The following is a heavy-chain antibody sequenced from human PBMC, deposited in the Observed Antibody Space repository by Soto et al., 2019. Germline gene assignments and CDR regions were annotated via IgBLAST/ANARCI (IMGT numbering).Heavy chain of an antibody. CDR3: AKEAVMIVGATYFDY. J-gene: IGHJ4*02. V-gene: IGHV3-43*01. Sequence: GSLRLSSAATGVIFDDYTMHWVRQAPGKGLEWVSLISWDGGSTYYAHSVKGRFTISRDNSKNSLYLQMSSLRTEDTALYYCAKEAVMIVGATYFDYWGQGTLVTVSS. CDR1: GVIFDDYT. CDR2: ISWDGGST. D-gene: IGHD1-26*01.